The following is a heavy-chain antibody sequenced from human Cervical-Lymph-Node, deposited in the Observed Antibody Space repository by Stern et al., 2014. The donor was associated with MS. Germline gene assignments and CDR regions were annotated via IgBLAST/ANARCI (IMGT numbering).Heavy chain of an antibody. Sequence: QLVQSGAEVKKPGSSVKVSCKASGGTLNNYSVSWVRQAPGQGLEWIGKIIPFLGIANYAHKFQGRVTLTAAATTSYMEVSSLRSDDTAVYYCARSPDLYDSSGYYFDWGQGTLVTVSS. V-gene: IGHV1-69*09. J-gene: IGHJ4*02. CDR3: ARSPDLYDSSGYYFD. CDR2: IIPFLGIA. D-gene: IGHD3-22*01. CDR1: GGTLNNYS.